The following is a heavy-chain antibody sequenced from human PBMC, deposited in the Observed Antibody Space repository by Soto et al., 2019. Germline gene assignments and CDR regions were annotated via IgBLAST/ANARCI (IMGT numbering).Heavy chain of an antibody. CDR3: ARESTSNYYSNYGMDV. J-gene: IGHJ6*02. D-gene: IGHD2-2*01. CDR2: IWYDGSNK. V-gene: IGHV3-33*01. Sequence: GGSLRLSCAASGVTFSTYAMHWVRQAPGKGLEWVAVIWYDGSNKYYADSVKGRFTISRDNSNNTLYLQMNSLRAEDTAVYFCARESTSNYYSNYGMDVWGQGTTVTVS. CDR1: GVTFSTYA.